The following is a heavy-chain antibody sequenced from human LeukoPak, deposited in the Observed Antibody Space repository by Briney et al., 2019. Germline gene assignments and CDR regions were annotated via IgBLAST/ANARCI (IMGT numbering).Heavy chain of an antibody. CDR1: GFTFSTYW. CDR3: AELGITMIGGV. J-gene: IGHJ6*04. D-gene: IGHD3-10*02. CDR2: IKAGGGEK. V-gene: IGHV3-7*01. Sequence: GGSLRLSCAASGFTFSTYWMNWFRQTPGKGLEWVAKIKAGGGEKDHVASVKGRFTISRDNAKNSLYLQMNSLRAEDTAVYYCAELGITMIGGVWGKGTTVTISS.